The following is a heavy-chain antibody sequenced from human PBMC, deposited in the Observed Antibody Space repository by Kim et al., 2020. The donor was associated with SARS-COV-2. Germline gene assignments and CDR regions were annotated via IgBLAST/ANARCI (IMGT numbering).Heavy chain of an antibody. CDR1: GFTFSDYY. V-gene: IGHV3-11*04. D-gene: IGHD5-18*01. Sequence: GGSLRLSCAASGFTFSDYYMSWIRQAPGKGLEWVSYISSSGSTIYYADPVKGRFTISRDNAKNSLYLQMNSLRAEDTAVYYCARVHTAMAAGWFDPWGQGTLVTVSS. J-gene: IGHJ5*02. CDR3: ARVHTAMAAGWFDP. CDR2: ISSSGSTI.